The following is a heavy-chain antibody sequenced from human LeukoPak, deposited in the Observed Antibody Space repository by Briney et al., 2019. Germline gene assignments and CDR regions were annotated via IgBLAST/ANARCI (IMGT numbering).Heavy chain of an antibody. CDR2: IYTSGST. J-gene: IGHJ4*02. D-gene: IGHD3-3*01. CDR1: GGSISSGSYY. V-gene: IGHV4-61*02. CDR3: ARDFRTIFGVVMEY. Sequence: PSETLSLTCTVSGGSISSGSYYWSWIRQPAGKGLEWIGRIYTSGSTNYNPSLKSRVTISVDTSKNQFSLKLSSVTAADTAVYYCARDFRTIFGVVMEYWGQGTLVTVSS.